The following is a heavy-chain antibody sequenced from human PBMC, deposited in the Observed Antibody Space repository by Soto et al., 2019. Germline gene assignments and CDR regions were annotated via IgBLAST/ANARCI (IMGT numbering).Heavy chain of an antibody. CDR1: GYTFTNFG. CDR3: AREGTPIDY. CDR2: ISAYNGNT. Sequence: QVQLVQSGAEVKKPGASVKVSCKTSGYTFTNFGLSWVRQAPGQGLEWMGWISAYNGNTNYAQNFQGRVTMTTDTSASTAYMALRSLRSDDTAVYYCAREGTPIDYWGQGTLVTVSS. J-gene: IGHJ4*02. V-gene: IGHV1-18*01. D-gene: IGHD2-15*01.